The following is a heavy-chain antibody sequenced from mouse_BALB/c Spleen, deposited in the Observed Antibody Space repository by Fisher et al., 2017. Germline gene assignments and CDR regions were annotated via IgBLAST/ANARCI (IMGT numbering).Heavy chain of an antibody. J-gene: IGHJ4*01. CDR3: AILNDGYPYAMDY. V-gene: IGHV1-9*01. Sequence: KFKGKATFTADTSSNTAYMQLSSLTSEDSAVYYCAILNDGYPYAMDYWGQGTSVTVSS. D-gene: IGHD2-3*01.